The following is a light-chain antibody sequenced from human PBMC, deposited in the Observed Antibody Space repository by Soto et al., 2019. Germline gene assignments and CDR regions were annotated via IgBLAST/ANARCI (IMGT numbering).Light chain of an antibody. CDR2: EGS. Sequence: QSALTQPASVSGSPGQSITISCTGTSSDVGSYNFVSWYQQHPGKAPKLMIYEGSQRPSGVSDRFSGSKSGNTASLTISGLQAEDEADYYCCSYAGSGTFVFGTGTK. J-gene: IGLJ1*01. V-gene: IGLV2-23*03. CDR1: SSDVGSYNF. CDR3: CSYAGSGTFV.